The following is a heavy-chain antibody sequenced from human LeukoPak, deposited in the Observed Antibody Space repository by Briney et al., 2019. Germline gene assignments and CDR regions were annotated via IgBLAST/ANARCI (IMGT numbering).Heavy chain of an antibody. CDR3: ATRLRDSSGNYYYYYMDV. Sequence: ASVKVSCKVSGYTLTELSMHWVRQAPGKGLEWMGGFDPEDGETIYAQKFQGRVTMTEDTSTDTAYMELSSLRSEDTAVYYCATRLRDSSGNYYYYYMDVRGKGTTVTVSS. CDR2: FDPEDGET. D-gene: IGHD3-22*01. J-gene: IGHJ6*03. CDR1: GYTLTELS. V-gene: IGHV1-24*01.